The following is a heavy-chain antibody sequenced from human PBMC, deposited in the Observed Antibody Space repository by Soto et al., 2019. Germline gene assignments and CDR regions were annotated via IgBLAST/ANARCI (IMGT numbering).Heavy chain of an antibody. CDR3: SRITMVRGVIAEEYYFDY. J-gene: IGHJ4*02. CDR1: GFTFSSYA. V-gene: IGHV3-23*01. Sequence: EVQLLESGGGLVQPGGSLRLSCAASGFTFSSYAMSWVRQAPGKGLEWVSAISGSGGSTYYADSVKGRFTISRDNAKNALYLQMNSLRAEDTAVYYCSRITMVRGVIAEEYYFDYWGQGTLVTDSS. D-gene: IGHD3-10*01. CDR2: ISGSGGST.